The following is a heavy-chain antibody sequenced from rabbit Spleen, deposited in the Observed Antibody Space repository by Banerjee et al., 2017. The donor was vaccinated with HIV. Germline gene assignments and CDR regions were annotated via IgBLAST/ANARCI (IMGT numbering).Heavy chain of an antibody. CDR2: IDTGDGNT. D-gene: IGHD8-1*01. Sequence: QEQLEESGGDLVKPGASLTLTCTASGIDFSYYYYMCWVRQAPEKGLEWIACIDTGDGNTYYASWAKGRFTISKTSSTTVTLQMTSLTAADTATYFCARDSGTSFSSYGMDLWGPGTLVTV. J-gene: IGHJ6*01. CDR1: GIDFSYYYY. V-gene: IGHV1S45*01. CDR3: ARDSGTSFSSYGMDL.